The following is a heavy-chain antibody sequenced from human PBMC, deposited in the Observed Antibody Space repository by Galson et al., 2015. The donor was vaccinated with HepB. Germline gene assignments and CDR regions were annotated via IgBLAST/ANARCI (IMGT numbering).Heavy chain of an antibody. J-gene: IGHJ3*02. CDR2: VHASNGHA. D-gene: IGHD2-2*01. V-gene: IGHV1-18*04. Sequence: CKASTYISTDYGISWVRQAPGQGLEWMGWVHASNGHANYAKRLQGRVTMTIDTSASTAYMELRSLTFDDTAVYFCARGDVVVVTGDIHAFDIWGQGTMVTVSS. CDR3: ARGDVVVVTGDIHAFDI. CDR1: TYISTDYG.